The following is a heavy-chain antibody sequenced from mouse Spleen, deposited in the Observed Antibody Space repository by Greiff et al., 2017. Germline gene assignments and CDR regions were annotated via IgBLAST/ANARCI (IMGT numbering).Heavy chain of an antibody. CDR2: ISSGGGNT. CDR1: GFTFSSYA. J-gene: IGHJ2*01. V-gene: IGHV5-9*04. CDR3: ARLGIYYDYDFDY. Sequence: EVKLMESGGGLVKLGGSLKLSCAASGFTFSSYAMSWVRQTPEKRLEWVATISSGGGNTYYPDSVKGRFTISRDNAKNTLYLQMSSLKSEDTAMYYCARLGIYYDYDFDYWGQGTTLTVSS. D-gene: IGHD2-4*01.